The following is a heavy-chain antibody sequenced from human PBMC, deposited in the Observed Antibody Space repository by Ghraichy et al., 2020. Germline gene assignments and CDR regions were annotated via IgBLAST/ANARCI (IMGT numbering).Heavy chain of an antibody. Sequence: SETLSLTCAISGDSVSSNSAAWNWIRQSPSRGLEWLGRTYYRSKWSNDYAVSVKSRITINPDPSKNQFSLQLNSVTPEDTAVYYCARGGVGIGSRLAFEYWGQGTQVTVPS. CDR1: GDSVSSNSAA. CDR3: ARGGVGIGSRLAFEY. V-gene: IGHV6-1*01. J-gene: IGHJ4*02. D-gene: IGHD2-15*01. CDR2: TYYRSKWSN.